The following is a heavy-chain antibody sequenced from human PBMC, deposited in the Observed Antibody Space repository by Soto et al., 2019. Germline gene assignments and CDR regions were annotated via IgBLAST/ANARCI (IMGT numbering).Heavy chain of an antibody. D-gene: IGHD4-17*01. J-gene: IGHJ6*02. CDR2: IKSKTDGGTT. V-gene: IGHV3-15*07. CDR3: TTDPAVTTFVVVGHNPKDSYYYYGMDV. CDR1: GFTFSNAW. Sequence: GGSLRLSCAASGFTFSNAWMNWVRQAPGKGLEWVGRIKSKTDGGTTDYAAPVKGRFTISRDDSKNTLYLQMNSLKTEDTAVYYCTTDPAVTTFVVVGHNPKDSYYYYGMDVWGQGTTVTVSS.